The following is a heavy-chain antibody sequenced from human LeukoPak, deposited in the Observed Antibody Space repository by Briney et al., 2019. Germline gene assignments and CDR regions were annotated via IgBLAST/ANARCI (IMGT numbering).Heavy chain of an antibody. CDR2: VHTSGTT. CDR3: ARDGYYDSYGYSYFDY. CDR1: GVSISSFH. D-gene: IGHD3-22*01. J-gene: IGHJ4*02. V-gene: IGHV4-4*07. Sequence: SETLSLTCIVSGVSISSFHWSWIRQPAGKGLEWIGRVHTSGTTNYNPSLKSRVTMSVDTSKNQFFLKLSSVTAADTAVYYCARDGYYDSYGYSYFDYWGQGTLVTVSA.